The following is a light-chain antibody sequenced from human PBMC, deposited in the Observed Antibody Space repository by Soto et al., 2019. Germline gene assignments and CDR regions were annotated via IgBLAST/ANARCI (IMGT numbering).Light chain of an antibody. J-gene: IGKJ5*01. CDR1: QSVSSN. Sequence: EIVMTQSPATLSVSPGERATLSCRASQSVSSNLAWYQQKPGQAPRLLIYGASTRATGIPARFGGSGSGTEFTLTISSLQSEDFAVYYCQQYNNWPLSITFGQGIRLEIK. V-gene: IGKV3-15*01. CDR2: GAS. CDR3: QQYNNWPLSIT.